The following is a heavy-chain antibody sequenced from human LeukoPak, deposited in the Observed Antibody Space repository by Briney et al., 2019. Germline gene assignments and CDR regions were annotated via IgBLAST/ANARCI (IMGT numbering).Heavy chain of an antibody. CDR2: INHSEST. Sequence: SETLSLTCAVYGGSFSGYYWSWIRQPPGKGLEWIGEINHSESTNYNPSLKSRVTISVDTSKNQFSLKLTSVTAADTAVYYCARVRTTGTITLDYWGQGTLVTVSS. D-gene: IGHD1-1*01. CDR3: ARVRTTGTITLDY. V-gene: IGHV4-34*01. CDR1: GGSFSGYY. J-gene: IGHJ4*02.